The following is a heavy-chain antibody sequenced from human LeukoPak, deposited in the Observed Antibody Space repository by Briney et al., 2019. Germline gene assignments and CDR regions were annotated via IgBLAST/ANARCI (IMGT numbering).Heavy chain of an antibody. CDR3: ARTYYYDSSGYYYDDY. V-gene: IGHV3-7*04. J-gene: IGHJ4*02. Sequence: GGSLRLSCAASGFTFRSYAMQWVRQAPGKGLEWVANIKQDGREKYYVDSVKGRFTISRDNAKNSLYLQMNSLRAEDTAVYYCARTYYYDSSGYYYDDYWGQGTLVTVSS. CDR2: IKQDGREK. CDR1: GFTFRSYA. D-gene: IGHD3-22*01.